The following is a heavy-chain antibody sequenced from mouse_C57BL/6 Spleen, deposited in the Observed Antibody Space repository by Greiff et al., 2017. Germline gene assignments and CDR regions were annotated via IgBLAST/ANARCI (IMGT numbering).Heavy chain of an antibody. J-gene: IGHJ2*01. D-gene: IGHD1-1*01. V-gene: IGHV1-81*01. CDR3: TRRLITTVVEDY. CDR2: IYPRSGNT. Sequence: VQLQQSGAELARPGASVKLSCKASGYTFTSYGISWVKQRTGQGLEWIGEIYPRSGNTYYNEKFKGKATLTADKYSSTAYMELRSLASEDSAVYFCTRRLITTVVEDYWGQGTTLTVSS. CDR1: GYTFTSYG.